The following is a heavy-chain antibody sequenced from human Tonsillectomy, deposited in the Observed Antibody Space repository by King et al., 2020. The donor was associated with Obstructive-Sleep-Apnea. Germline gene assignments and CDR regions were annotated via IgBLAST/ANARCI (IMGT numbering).Heavy chain of an antibody. CDR2: IYHSGST. D-gene: IGHD2-15*01. CDR1: GGSISSSNW. Sequence: VQLQESGPGLVKPSGTLSLTCAVSGGSISSSNWWSWVRPPPGTGLEWIGEIYHSGSTNYNPSLKSRVTISVDKSKNQFSLKLSSVTAADTAVYYCARVPIVVVVAATNWFDPWGQGTLVTVSS. J-gene: IGHJ5*02. CDR3: ARVPIVVVVAATNWFDP. V-gene: IGHV4-4*02.